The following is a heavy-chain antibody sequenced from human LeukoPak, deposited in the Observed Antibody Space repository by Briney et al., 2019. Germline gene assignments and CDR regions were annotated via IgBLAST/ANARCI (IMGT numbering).Heavy chain of an antibody. CDR1: GGPISSYY. J-gene: IGHJ5*02. CDR3: ARVDTAMAPFNNWFDP. Sequence: PSETLALTCTVSGGPISSYYWTWIRQPPGKGLEWIGYIYYSGSTNYNPSLKSRVTISVDTSKNQFSLKLSSVTAADTAVYYCARVDTAMAPFNNWFDPWGQGTLVTVSS. D-gene: IGHD5-18*01. CDR2: IYYSGST. V-gene: IGHV4-59*01.